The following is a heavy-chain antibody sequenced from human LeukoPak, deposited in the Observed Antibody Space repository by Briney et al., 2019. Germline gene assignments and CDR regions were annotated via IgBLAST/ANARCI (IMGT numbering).Heavy chain of an antibody. CDR1: GYTFSSYG. CDR3: ARGRDAGGKVPLPGTPLTDFDY. J-gene: IGHJ4*02. CDR2: ITVYNGNT. D-gene: IGHD2-2*01. Sequence: ASVKVSCKASGYTFSSYGVNWVRQAPGQGLEWMGWITVYNGNTNYAQKFQGRVIMTTDTSASTTYMELRSLRTDDTAVYYCARGRDAGGKVPLPGTPLTDFDYWGQGTLVTVSS. V-gene: IGHV1-18*01.